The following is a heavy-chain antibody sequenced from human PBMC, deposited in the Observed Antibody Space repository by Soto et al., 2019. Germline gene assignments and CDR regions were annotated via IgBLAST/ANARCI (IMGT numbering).Heavy chain of an antibody. V-gene: IGHV4-39*01. D-gene: IGHD3-3*01. J-gene: IGHJ4*02. Sequence: QLQLQESGPGLVKPSETLSLTCTVSGGSISSSSYYWGWIRQPPVKGLEWIGSIYYSGSTYYNPSLKSRVTISVDTSKNQFSLKLSSVTAADTAVYYCARATHWTRDYWGQGTLVTVSS. CDR2: IYYSGST. CDR3: ARATHWTRDY. CDR1: GGSISSSSYY.